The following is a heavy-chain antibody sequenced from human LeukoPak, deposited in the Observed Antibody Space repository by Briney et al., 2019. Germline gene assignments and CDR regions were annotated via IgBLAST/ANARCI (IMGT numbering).Heavy chain of an antibody. Sequence: GGSLRLSCAASGITFSSYGMTWVRQAPGKGLEWVSAISDSGGRTFYADSVKGRFTISRDNSKNTLYLQIHSLRAEDTAVYYCAKDSYDNSIWGQGTLVTVSS. CDR2: ISDSGGRT. V-gene: IGHV3-23*01. CDR3: AKDSYDNSI. J-gene: IGHJ4*02. D-gene: IGHD3-22*01. CDR1: GITFSSYG.